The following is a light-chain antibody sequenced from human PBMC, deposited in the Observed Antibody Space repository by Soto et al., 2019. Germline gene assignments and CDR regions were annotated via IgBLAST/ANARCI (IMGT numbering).Light chain of an antibody. Sequence: QSALTQPASVSGSPGQSITISCTGTSSEVGGYNSVSWYQQYPGTAPKLMIYDVSYRPSGISTRFSGSKSGDTASLTISGLHADDEADYFCSSYSSTSTRVYGGGTKVTVL. J-gene: IGLJ3*02. CDR3: SSYSSTSTRV. CDR1: SSEVGGYNS. CDR2: DVS. V-gene: IGLV2-14*01.